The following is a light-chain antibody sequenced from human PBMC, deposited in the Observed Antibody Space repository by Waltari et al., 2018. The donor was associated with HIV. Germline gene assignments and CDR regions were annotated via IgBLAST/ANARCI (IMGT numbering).Light chain of an antibody. CDR2: YDI. CDR1: NIGSRS. J-gene: IGLJ2*01. CDR3: QVWDGDSNHVV. Sequence: SYMLTQPPSVSVAPGETARITCEGDNIGSRSVQWYQQKAGQAPVLVIYYDIDRPSGIPERFSGSNSDNTATLTISRVEAVDEADYYCQVWDGDSNHVVFGGGTKLTVL. V-gene: IGLV3-21*04.